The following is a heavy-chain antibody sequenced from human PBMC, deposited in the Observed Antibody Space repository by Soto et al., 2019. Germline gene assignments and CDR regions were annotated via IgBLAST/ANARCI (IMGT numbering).Heavy chain of an antibody. V-gene: IGHV3-53*01. J-gene: IGHJ4*02. CDR2: IYSGGST. Sequence: EVQLVESGGGLSQPGGSLRLSCTASGFIVSSNYMSWVRQAPGKGLEWVSVIYSGGSTYYGDSVKGRFTISRDNSKNTLYLQMNNLRAEDTAVYHCARSPWGGPFDYWGQGTLVTVSS. CDR3: ARSPWGGPFDY. CDR1: GFIVSSNY. D-gene: IGHD7-27*01.